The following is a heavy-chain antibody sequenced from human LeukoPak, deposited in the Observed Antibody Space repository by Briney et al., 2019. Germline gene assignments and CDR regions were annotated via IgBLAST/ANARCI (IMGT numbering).Heavy chain of an antibody. CDR1: GDSVSSNSAA. CDR3: ARSPWELEGLYYYYGMDV. Sequence: SQTLSLTCALSGDSVSSNSAAWNWIRQSPSRGLEWLGRTYYRSKLYNDYAVSVKSRITINPDTSKNQFSLQLNSVTPEDTAVYYCARSPWELEGLYYYYGMDVWGRGTTVTVSS. D-gene: IGHD1-26*01. CDR2: TYYRSKLYN. V-gene: IGHV6-1*01. J-gene: IGHJ6*02.